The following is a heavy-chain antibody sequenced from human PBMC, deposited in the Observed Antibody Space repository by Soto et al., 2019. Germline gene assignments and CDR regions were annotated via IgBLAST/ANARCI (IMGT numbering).Heavy chain of an antibody. V-gene: IGHV3-66*01. D-gene: IGHD2-2*01. CDR2: IYSGGST. Sequence: GGSLRLSCAASGFTVSSNYMSWVRQAPGKGLEWVSVIYSGGSTYYADSVKGRFTISRDNSKNTLYLQMNSLRAEDTAVYYCATTYSDIVVVPAAKGNAFDIWGQGTMVTVS. CDR3: ATTYSDIVVVPAAKGNAFDI. J-gene: IGHJ3*02. CDR1: GFTVSSNY.